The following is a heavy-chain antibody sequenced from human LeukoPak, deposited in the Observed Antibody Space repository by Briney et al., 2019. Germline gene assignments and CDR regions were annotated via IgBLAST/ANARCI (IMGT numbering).Heavy chain of an antibody. CDR3: AKARNAHYAYNDAFDI. D-gene: IGHD1-14*01. J-gene: IGHJ3*02. V-gene: IGHV3-11*01. CDR1: GFTFSDYY. Sequence: GGSLRLSCAASGFTFSDYYMSWIRQAPGKGLEWVSYISSSGSTIYYADSVKGRFTISRDNAKNSLYLQMISLRAEDTAVYYCAKARNAHYAYNDAFDIWGQGTMVTVSS. CDR2: ISSSGSTI.